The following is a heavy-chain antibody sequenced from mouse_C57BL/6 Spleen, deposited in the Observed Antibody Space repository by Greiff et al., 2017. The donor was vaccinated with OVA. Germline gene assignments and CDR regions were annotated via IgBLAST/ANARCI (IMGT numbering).Heavy chain of an antibody. CDR3: ARWGYGSSPWFAY. CDR2: IYPGSGST. CDR1: GYTFTSYW. Sequence: QVQLKQPGAELVKPGASVQMSCKASGYTFTSYWITWVKQRPVQGLEWIGDIYPGSGSTPYNEKFKSKAKLTVDTSSSTAYMQRSSLTSEDSAVYYCARWGYGSSPWFAYWGQGTLVTVSA. V-gene: IGHV1-55*01. D-gene: IGHD1-1*01. J-gene: IGHJ3*01.